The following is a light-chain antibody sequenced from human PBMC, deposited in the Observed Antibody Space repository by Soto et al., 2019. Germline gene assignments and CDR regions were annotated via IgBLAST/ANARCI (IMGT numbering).Light chain of an antibody. CDR3: QQYGSWYT. J-gene: IGKJ2*01. Sequence: EIVLTQSPCTLSLSPGERATLSCRASQSVSSSYLAWYQQKPGQAPRLLIYGASSRATGIPDRFSGSGSGTDFTLTSSRLEPEDFAVYYWQQYGSWYTFGQGTKLEIK. CDR2: GAS. V-gene: IGKV3-20*01. CDR1: QSVSSSY.